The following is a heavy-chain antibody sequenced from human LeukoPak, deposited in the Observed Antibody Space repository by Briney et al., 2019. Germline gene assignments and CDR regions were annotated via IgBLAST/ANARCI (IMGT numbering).Heavy chain of an antibody. Sequence: PSETLSLTCTVSGGSISSYYWSWIRQPPGKGLEWIGYIYYSGSTNYNPSLKSRVTISVDTSKNQFSLKLSSVTAADTAVYYCARDARVIGAFDIWGQGTMVTASS. D-gene: IGHD2/OR15-2a*01. CDR1: GGSISSYY. CDR2: IYYSGST. CDR3: ARDARVIGAFDI. J-gene: IGHJ3*02. V-gene: IGHV4-59*01.